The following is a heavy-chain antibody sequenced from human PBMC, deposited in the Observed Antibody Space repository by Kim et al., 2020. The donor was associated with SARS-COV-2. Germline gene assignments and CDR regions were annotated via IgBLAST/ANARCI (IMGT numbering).Heavy chain of an antibody. CDR3: ARGLGGYKTYFDY. J-gene: IGHJ4*02. CDR1: GFTFSSYA. D-gene: IGHD5-12*01. CDR2: ISYDGSNK. V-gene: IGHV3-30*04. Sequence: GGSLRLSCAASGFTFSSYAMHWVRQAPGKGLEWVAVISYDGSNKYYADSVKGRFTISRDNSKNTLYLQMNSLRAEDTAVYYCARGLGGYKTYFDYWGQGTPVTVFS.